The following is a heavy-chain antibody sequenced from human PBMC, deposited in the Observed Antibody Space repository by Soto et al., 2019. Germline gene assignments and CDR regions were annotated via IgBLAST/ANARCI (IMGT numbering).Heavy chain of an antibody. CDR3: AKVGPYDSGSYMFRYNWFDP. D-gene: IGHD3-10*01. J-gene: IGHJ5*02. Sequence: GESLKISCSASGFTFSSYAMHWVRQAPGKGLEYVSSISTNGGRTHYAVSVKGRFIISRDKSKNTVDLQMNSLRAEDTAVYYCAKVGPYDSGSYMFRYNWFDPWGQGTLVTVSS. V-gene: IGHV3-64*04. CDR1: GFTFSSYA. CDR2: ISTNGGRT.